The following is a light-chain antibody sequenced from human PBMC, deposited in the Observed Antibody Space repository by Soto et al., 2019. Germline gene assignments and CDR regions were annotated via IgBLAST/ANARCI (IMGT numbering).Light chain of an antibody. V-gene: IGLV2-8*01. J-gene: IGLJ1*01. CDR3: SSYVGSNNFV. CDR2: EVT. Sequence: QSVLTQPPSASGSPGQSVTISCTGSSSDVGIYNYVSWYQHHPGKAPKLIIYEVTKRPSGVPDRFSGSRSRNTATLTVSGLQAEDEADYYCSSYVGSNNFVFRAGTKLTVL. CDR1: SSDVGIYNY.